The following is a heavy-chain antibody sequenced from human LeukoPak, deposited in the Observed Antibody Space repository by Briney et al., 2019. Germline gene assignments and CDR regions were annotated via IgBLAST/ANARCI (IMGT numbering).Heavy chain of an antibody. Sequence: GGSLRLSCAASGFTFGSYGMSWVRQAPGKGLEWVSFITPNADRTSYADSVEGRFTISRDNPRNTLYMQMNSLRHEDTALYYCAIMHGYYDGSGYWVQWGQGTLVTVSS. CDR2: ITPNADRT. V-gene: IGHV3-23*01. J-gene: IGHJ1*01. CDR1: GFTFGSYG. CDR3: AIMHGYYDGSGYWVQ. D-gene: IGHD3-22*01.